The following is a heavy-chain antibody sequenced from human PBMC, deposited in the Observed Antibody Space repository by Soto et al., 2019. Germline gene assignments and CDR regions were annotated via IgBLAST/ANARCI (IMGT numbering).Heavy chain of an antibody. D-gene: IGHD3-22*01. V-gene: IGHV4-61*01. Sequence: SETLSLTCTVSGGSVSSGSYYWSWIRQPPGKGLEWIGYIYYSGSTNYNPSLKSRVAISVDTSKNQFSLKLSSVTAADTALYYCARRLYYDSSGFEGGGMDVWGQGTTVTVSS. CDR1: GGSVSSGSYY. CDR2: IYYSGST. CDR3: ARRLYYDSSGFEGGGMDV. J-gene: IGHJ6*02.